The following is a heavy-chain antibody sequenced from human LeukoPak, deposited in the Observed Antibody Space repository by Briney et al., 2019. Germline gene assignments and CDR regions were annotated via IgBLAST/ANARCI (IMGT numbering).Heavy chain of an antibody. D-gene: IGHD5/OR15-5a*01. Sequence: GGSLRLSCAASGFTFSSYWMSWVRQAPGKGLEWVANIKQDGREKYYVDSVKGRFTISRDDAKNSLYLQMNSLRAEDTAVYYCARGRVRSPLFDCWGQGTLVTVSS. CDR3: ARGRVRSPLFDC. CDR2: IKQDGREK. J-gene: IGHJ5*01. CDR1: GFTFSSYW. V-gene: IGHV3-7*01.